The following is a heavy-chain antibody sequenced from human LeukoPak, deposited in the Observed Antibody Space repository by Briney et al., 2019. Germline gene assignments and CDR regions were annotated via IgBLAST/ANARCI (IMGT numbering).Heavy chain of an antibody. J-gene: IGHJ3*02. CDR2: MSYSGHT. CDR3: GFRCSSGGSCWYMDAAFDI. CDR1: GDSIGRINYF. Sequence: SETLSLTCTISGDSIGRINYFWGWIRQAPGKGLEWIVSMSYSGHTYYNPSLKSRVTTSIDTSKNQLSLKLSSVTAADTAVYYCGFRCSSGGSCWYMDAAFDIWGQGPMVTVSS. V-gene: IGHV4-39*07. D-gene: IGHD2-15*01.